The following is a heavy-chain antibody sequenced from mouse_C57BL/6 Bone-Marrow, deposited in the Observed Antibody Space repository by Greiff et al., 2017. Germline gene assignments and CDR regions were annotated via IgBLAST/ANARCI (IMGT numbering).Heavy chain of an antibody. J-gene: IGHJ3*01. D-gene: IGHD3-2*02. CDR2: INPGSGGT. V-gene: IGHV1-54*01. Sequence: VQLQQSGAELVRPGTSVKVSCKASGYAFTNYLIEWVKQRPGQGLEWIGVINPGSGGTNYNEKFKGKATLTADNSSSTAYMQLSSLTSEDSAVXFGASLSQAEFAYWGQGTLVTVSA. CDR1: GYAFTNYL. CDR3: ASLSQAEFAY.